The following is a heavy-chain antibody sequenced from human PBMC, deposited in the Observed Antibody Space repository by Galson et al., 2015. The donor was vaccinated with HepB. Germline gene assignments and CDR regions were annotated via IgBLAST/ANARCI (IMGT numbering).Heavy chain of an antibody. J-gene: IGHJ4*02. CDR1: GGSISSGSYY. V-gene: IGHV4-61*02. D-gene: IGHD3-3*01. CDR2: IYTSGST. Sequence: QVQLQESGPGLVKPSETLSLTCTVSGGSISSGSYYWSWIRQPAGKGLEWIGRIYTSGSTNYNPSLKSRVTMSVDTSKNQFSLKLSSVTAADTAVYYCARGRLDFWSGYPRFDYWGQGTLVTVSS. CDR3: ARGRLDFWSGYPRFDY.